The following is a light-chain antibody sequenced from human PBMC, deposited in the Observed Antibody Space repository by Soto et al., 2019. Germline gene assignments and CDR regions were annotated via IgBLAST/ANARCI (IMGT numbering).Light chain of an antibody. CDR3: LQSYSTPQVT. Sequence: DVHLTQSPCSLSASVGDRVTITCRASRSISSYLNWYQQKPGKAPKLLIYAASSLQRGVPSRFSGSGSGTDCTPTISSLQPEDFATFYCLQSYSTPQVTFGQGTRLEI. CDR1: RSISSY. J-gene: IGKJ5*01. V-gene: IGKV1-39*01. CDR2: AAS.